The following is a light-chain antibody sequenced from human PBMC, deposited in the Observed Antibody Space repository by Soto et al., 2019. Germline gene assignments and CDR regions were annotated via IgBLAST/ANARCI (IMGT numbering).Light chain of an antibody. V-gene: IGLV3-21*02. Sequence: SYELTQPPSVSVAPGQTVRVTCGGKNIGSKSVHWYQQKPGQAPVLVVYDDSDRPSRIPERFSGSNSGSTATLTISRVEAGDEADYHCQVWDRSSDHYAFGSGTKVTVL. CDR3: QVWDRSSDHYA. CDR1: NIGSKS. CDR2: DDS. J-gene: IGLJ1*01.